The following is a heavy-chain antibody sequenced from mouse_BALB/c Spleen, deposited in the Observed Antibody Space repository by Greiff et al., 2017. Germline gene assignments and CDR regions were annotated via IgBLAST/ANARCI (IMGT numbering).Heavy chain of an antibody. Sequence: EVQLQQSGAELVKPGASVKLSCTASGFNIKDTYMHWVKQRPEQGLEWIGRIDPANGNTKYDPKFQGKATITADTSSNTAYLQLSSLTSEDTAVYYCASHDYDVAMDYWGQGTSVTVSS. CDR3: ASHDYDVAMDY. D-gene: IGHD2-4*01. V-gene: IGHV14-3*02. J-gene: IGHJ4*01. CDR2: IDPANGNT. CDR1: GFNIKDTY.